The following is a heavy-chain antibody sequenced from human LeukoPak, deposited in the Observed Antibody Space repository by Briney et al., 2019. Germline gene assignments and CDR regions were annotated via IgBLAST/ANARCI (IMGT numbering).Heavy chain of an antibody. D-gene: IGHD2-21*01. V-gene: IGHV3-33*01. CDR3: ARGCGGTPGCYIIDN. J-gene: IGHJ4*02. Sequence: GGSLRLSCAASGFTFSSHGMRWVRQPPGKGLEWVAVIWNDGSDNYYGDSVKGRFTVSRDNSKNTLYLQMDSLRAEDTAVYYCARGCGGTPGCYIIDNWGQGTLVTVSS. CDR2: IWNDGSDN. CDR1: GFTFSSHG.